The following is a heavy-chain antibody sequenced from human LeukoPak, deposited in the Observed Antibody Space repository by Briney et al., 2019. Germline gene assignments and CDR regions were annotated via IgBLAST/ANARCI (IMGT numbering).Heavy chain of an antibody. V-gene: IGHV4-59*01. D-gene: IGHD3-9*01. CDR2: VHSSGST. CDR3: ARLAPGNYDILTGDPKVVFDY. CDR1: GGSISSFF. Sequence: SETLSLTCTVSGGSISSFFWSWLRQPPGKGLEWIGYVHSSGSTKYNPSLKSRLIISVDMSKNQFSLKLRSVSVADTAVYYCARLAPGNYDILTGDPKVVFDYWSQGALVTVSS. J-gene: IGHJ4*02.